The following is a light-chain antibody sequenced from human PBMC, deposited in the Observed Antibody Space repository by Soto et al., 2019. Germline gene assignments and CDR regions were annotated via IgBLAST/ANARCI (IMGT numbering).Light chain of an antibody. J-gene: IGLJ3*02. Sequence: QSALTQPASVYGSPGQSITISCNGTSSDVGAYNYVSWYQQHPGKAPKLMIYEVSNRPSGVSNRFSGSKSANTASLTISGLQAGDEADYYCSSYTSSSTWLFGGGTKLTVL. CDR2: EVS. CDR3: SSYTSSSTWL. CDR1: SSDVGAYNY. V-gene: IGLV2-14*03.